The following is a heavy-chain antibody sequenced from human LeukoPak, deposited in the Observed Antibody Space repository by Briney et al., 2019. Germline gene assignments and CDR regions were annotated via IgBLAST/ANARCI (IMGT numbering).Heavy chain of an antibody. Sequence: SETLSLTCTVSGGSISSYYWSWIRQPPGKGLEWIGYIYYSGSTNYNSSLKSRVTISVDTSKNQFSLRLSSVTAADTAMYYCAGAKSPPYYYGMDVWGQGTTVTVSS. J-gene: IGHJ6*02. CDR1: GGSISSYY. CDR3: AGAKSPPYYYGMDV. V-gene: IGHV4-59*01. CDR2: IYYSGST.